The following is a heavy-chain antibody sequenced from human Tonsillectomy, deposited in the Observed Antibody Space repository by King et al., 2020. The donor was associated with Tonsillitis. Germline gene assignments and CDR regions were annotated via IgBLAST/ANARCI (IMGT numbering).Heavy chain of an antibody. V-gene: IGHV1-2*02. CDR2: INPNSGGT. CDR1: GYTFTDYY. J-gene: IGHJ6*02. CDR3: ASGWFDIGPYGMDV. D-gene: IGHD3-10*01. Sequence: QLVQSGAEVKKPGASVKVSCKASGYTFTDYYMHWVRQAPGQGFEWMGWINPNSGGTKYAQKFQGRVTMTRDTSISTAYMELSSLRSDDTAVYYCASGWFDIGPYGMDVWGQGTTVTVSS.